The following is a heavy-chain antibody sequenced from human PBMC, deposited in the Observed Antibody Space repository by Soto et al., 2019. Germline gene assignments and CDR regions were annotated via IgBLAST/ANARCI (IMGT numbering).Heavy chain of an antibody. V-gene: IGHV1-24*01. D-gene: IGHD6-6*01. CDR2: FDPEDGET. CDR3: ARDQYSSPSDY. J-gene: IGHJ4*02. Sequence: ASVKVSCKVSGYTLTELSMHWVLQAPGKGLEWMGGFDPEDGETIYAQKFQGRVTMTRDTSTSTVYMELSSLRSEDTAVYYCARDQYSSPSDYWGQGTLVTVSS. CDR1: GYTLTELS.